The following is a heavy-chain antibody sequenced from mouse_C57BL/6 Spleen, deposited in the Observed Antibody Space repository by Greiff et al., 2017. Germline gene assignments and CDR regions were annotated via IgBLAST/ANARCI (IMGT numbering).Heavy chain of an antibody. CDR2: IDPSDSYT. Sequence: QVQLQQPGAELVKPGASVKLSCKASGYTFTSYWMQWVKQRPGQGLEWIGEIDPSDSYTNYNQKFKGKATLTVDTSSSTAYMQLSSLTSEDSAVYYCARYTPFSGYDGDYWGQGTTLTVSS. CDR3: ARYTPFSGYDGDY. V-gene: IGHV1-50*01. D-gene: IGHD2-2*01. J-gene: IGHJ2*01. CDR1: GYTFTSYW.